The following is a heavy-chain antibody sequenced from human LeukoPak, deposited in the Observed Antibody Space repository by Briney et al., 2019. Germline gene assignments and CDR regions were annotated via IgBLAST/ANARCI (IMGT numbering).Heavy chain of an antibody. J-gene: IGHJ4*02. CDR1: GFTFSNYG. CDR2: IKQDGSDK. Sequence: GGSLRLSCAASGFTFSNYGMHWVRQAPGKGLEWVANIKQDGSDKYYVDSVKGRFSISRDNAKNSLYLQMNSLRAEDTAVYYCARDTVATTFDYWGQGTVVTVSS. CDR3: ARDTVATTFDY. V-gene: IGHV3-7*01. D-gene: IGHD4-17*01.